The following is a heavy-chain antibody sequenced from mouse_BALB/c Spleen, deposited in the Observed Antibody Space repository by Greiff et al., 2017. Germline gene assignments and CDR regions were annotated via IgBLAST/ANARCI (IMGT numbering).Heavy chain of an antibody. CDR1: GYSFTSYY. V-gene: IGHV1-66*01. D-gene: IGHD1-1*01. CDR2: IFPGSGNT. Sequence: QVQLKESGPELVKPGASVKISCKASGYSFTSYYIHWVKQRPGQGLEWIGWIFPGSGNTKYNEKFKGKATLTADTSSSTAYMQLSSLTSEDSAVYFCARRPTYGYAMHYWGQGTSVTVSS. J-gene: IGHJ4*01. CDR3: ARRPTYGYAMHY.